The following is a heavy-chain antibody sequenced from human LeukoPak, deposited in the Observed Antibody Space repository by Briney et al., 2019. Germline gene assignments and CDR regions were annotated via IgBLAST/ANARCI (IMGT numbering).Heavy chain of an antibody. Sequence: ASVKVSCKASGYTFTSYDINWVRQATGQGLEWMGWMNPNSGNTGYAQKFQGRVTITRNTSISTAYMELSSLRSEDTAVYYCARGGLRFLEWSFDYWGQGTLVTVSS. CDR1: GYTFTSYD. V-gene: IGHV1-8*03. J-gene: IGHJ4*02. D-gene: IGHD3-3*01. CDR3: ARGGLRFLEWSFDY. CDR2: MNPNSGNT.